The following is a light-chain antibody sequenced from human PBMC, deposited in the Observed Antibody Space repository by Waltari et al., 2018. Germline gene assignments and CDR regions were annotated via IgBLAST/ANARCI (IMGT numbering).Light chain of an antibody. Sequence: DIVMTQSPLFLSVIPGESASISCRSSQSLRENDGNTYVDWYMQKPGQSPHLLFYLGSYRASGVPDRFTGSGSGTYFTLTISRVEAEDVGIYYCMQAVETPVTFGQGSKLEIK. J-gene: IGKJ2*01. V-gene: IGKV2-28*01. CDR2: LGS. CDR1: QSLRENDGNTY. CDR3: MQAVETPVT.